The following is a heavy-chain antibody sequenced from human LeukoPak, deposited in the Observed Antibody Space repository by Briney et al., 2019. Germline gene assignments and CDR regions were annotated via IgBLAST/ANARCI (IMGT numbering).Heavy chain of an antibody. CDR1: GGSISSSSYY. CDR2: INHGGST. V-gene: IGHV4-39*07. CDR3: ARRRYYGSGSSWYFDL. Sequence: SETLSLTCTVSGGSISSSSYYWGWIRQPPGKGLEWIGEINHGGSTNYNPSLKSRVTISLDTSKNQFSLKLNSVTAADTAVFYCARRRYYGSGSSWYFDLWGRGTLVTVSS. J-gene: IGHJ2*01. D-gene: IGHD3-10*01.